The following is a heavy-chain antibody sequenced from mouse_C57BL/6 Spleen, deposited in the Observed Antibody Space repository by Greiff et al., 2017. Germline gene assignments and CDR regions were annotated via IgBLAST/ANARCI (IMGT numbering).Heavy chain of an antibody. D-gene: IGHD1-1*01. CDR1: GFTFSDYG. J-gene: IGHJ3*01. CDR2: ISSGSSTI. V-gene: IGHV5-17*01. Sequence: EVMLVESGGGLVKPGGSLKLSCAASGFTFSDYGMHWVRQAPEKGLEWVAYISSGSSTIYYADTVKGRFTISRDNAKNTLFLQLTSLRSEDKAMYYCASSSWFAYWGQGTLVTVSA. CDR3: ASSSWFAY.